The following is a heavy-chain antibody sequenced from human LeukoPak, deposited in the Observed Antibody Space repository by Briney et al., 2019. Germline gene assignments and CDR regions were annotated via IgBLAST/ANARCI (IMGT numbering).Heavy chain of an antibody. CDR2: ISYDGSNK. V-gene: IGHV3-30-3*01. Sequence: PGRSLRLSCAASGFTFSSYAMHWVRQAPGKGLEWVAVISYDGSNKYYADSVKGRFTISRGNSKNTLYLQMNSLRAEDTAVYYCAILTVTTSFDYWGQGTLVTVSS. D-gene: IGHD4-17*01. CDR1: GFTFSSYA. CDR3: AILTVTTSFDY. J-gene: IGHJ4*02.